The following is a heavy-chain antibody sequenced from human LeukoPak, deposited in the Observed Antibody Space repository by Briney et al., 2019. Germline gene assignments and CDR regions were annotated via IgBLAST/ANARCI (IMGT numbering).Heavy chain of an antibody. CDR1: GYTFTSYY. Sequence: ASVKVSCKASGYTFTSYYMHWVRQAPGQGLEWMGRINPSGAGTSYAQEFQGRVIMKRDTSTSTVYMELSSLRSEDTAVYYCARDFEQWLVQGFDYWGQGTLVTVSS. V-gene: IGHV1-46*01. CDR2: INPSGAGT. J-gene: IGHJ4*02. D-gene: IGHD6-19*01. CDR3: ARDFEQWLVQGFDY.